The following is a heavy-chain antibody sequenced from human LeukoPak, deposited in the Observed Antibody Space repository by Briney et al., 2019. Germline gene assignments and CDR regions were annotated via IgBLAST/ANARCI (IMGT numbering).Heavy chain of an antibody. D-gene: IGHD1-26*01. CDR3: AHTPGGVGVTF. CDR1: GFRFSDSY. CDR2: ISGSSYT. V-gene: IGHV3-11*03. Sequence: GGSLRLSCAVSGFRFSDSYMSWIRQAPGKGLEWLSYISGSSYTKYADSVQGRFTISRDNGRESVYLQMNSLRGEDTAVYYCAHTPGGVGVTFWGQGTLVTVSS. J-gene: IGHJ4*02.